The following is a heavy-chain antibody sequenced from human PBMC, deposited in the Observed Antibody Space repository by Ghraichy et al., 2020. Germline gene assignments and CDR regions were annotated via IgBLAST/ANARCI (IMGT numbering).Heavy chain of an antibody. CDR2: IIPVFGSA. J-gene: IGHJ4*02. D-gene: IGHD3-10*01. Sequence: SVKVSCKASGGTSSTYAINWVRQAPGQGLEWMGGIIPVFGSANYAQKFQGRVTISADESTSTAYMELSSLRSEDTAVYYCVTDRGVGELFTYYFDYWGQGTLVTVSS. V-gene: IGHV1-69*13. CDR3: VTDRGVGELFTYYFDY. CDR1: GGTSSTYA.